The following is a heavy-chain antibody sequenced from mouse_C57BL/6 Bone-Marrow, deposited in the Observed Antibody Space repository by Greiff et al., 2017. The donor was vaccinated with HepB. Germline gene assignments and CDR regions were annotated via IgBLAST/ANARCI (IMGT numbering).Heavy chain of an antibody. CDR2: IYPGSGST. Sequence: QVQLQQPGAELVKPGASVKMSCKASGYTFTSYWITWVKQRPGQGLEWIGDIYPGSGSTNYNEKFKSKATLTVDTSSSTAYMQLSSLTSEDSAVYYGARESLISAVVATLDWYFDVWGTGTTVTVSS. CDR1: GYTFTSYW. CDR3: ARESLISAVVATLDWYFDV. J-gene: IGHJ1*03. D-gene: IGHD1-1*01. V-gene: IGHV1-55*01.